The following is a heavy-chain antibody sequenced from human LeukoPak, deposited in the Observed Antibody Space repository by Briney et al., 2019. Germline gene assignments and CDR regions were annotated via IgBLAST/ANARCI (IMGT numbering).Heavy chain of an antibody. J-gene: IGHJ3*02. CDR2: IYPGASDT. Sequence: GIIYPGASDTRYSPSFQAQVTISADKSISTAYLQWSSLKASDTAMYYCEAGATFEDAFDIWGQGTMVTVSS. CDR3: EAGATFEDAFDI. D-gene: IGHD1-26*01. V-gene: IGHV5-51*01.